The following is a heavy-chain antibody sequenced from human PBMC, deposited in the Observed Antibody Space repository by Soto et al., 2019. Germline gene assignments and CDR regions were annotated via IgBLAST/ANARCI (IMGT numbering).Heavy chain of an antibody. CDR1: GFTFSSYS. D-gene: IGHD3-16*01. J-gene: IGHJ6*02. Sequence: GGSLRLSCTASGFTFSSYSMNWVRQAPGKGLEWVSSISSSSSYIYYADSVKGRFTISRDNAKNSLYLQMNSLRAEDTAVYYCARVDYVSKYYGMDVWGQGTTVTVSS. V-gene: IGHV3-21*01. CDR3: ARVDYVSKYYGMDV. CDR2: ISSSSSYI.